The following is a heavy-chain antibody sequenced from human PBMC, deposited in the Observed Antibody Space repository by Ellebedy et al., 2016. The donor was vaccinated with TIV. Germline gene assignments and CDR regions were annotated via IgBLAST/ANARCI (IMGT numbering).Heavy chain of an antibody. D-gene: IGHD1-1*01. V-gene: IGHV4-4*07. J-gene: IGHJ6*03. CDR3: ARVHCSITTCDYYYMDV. Sequence: PETLSLTXTVSGGSVSRYFWSWIRQPAGKGLEWIGRIFTSGSFNYNPSLMSRVTMSVVTSKNQISLRLNSVTAADTAVYYCARVHCSITTCDYYYMDVWGKGTTVTVSS. CDR1: GGSVSRYF. CDR2: IFTSGSF.